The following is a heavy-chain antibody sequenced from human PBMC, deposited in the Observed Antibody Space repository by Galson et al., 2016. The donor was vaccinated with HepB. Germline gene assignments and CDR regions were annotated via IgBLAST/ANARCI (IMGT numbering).Heavy chain of an antibody. Sequence: CAISGDSVSNNSAAWNWIRQSPSRGLEWLGRTYYRSKWYNDYAESVKSRITINADTSKNQFFPQLSFMTPEDTAVYFCASEVGDYDSSGYHTWGQGILVTVSS. J-gene: IGHJ4*02. D-gene: IGHD3-22*01. V-gene: IGHV6-1*01. CDR1: GDSVSNNSAA. CDR2: TYYRSKWYN. CDR3: ASEVGDYDSSGYHT.